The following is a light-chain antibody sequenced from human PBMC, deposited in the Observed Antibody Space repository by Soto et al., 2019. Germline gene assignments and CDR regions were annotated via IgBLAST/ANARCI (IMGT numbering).Light chain of an antibody. CDR3: LLSYRNAVI. V-gene: IGLV7-46*01. CDR2: DAT. Sequence: QAVVTQEPSLTVSPGGTVTLTCGSNTGPVTSGHYPYWFQQKPGQAPRTLISDATNKHSWTPARFSGSLLGGKAALTLSGAQADDEADYYCLLSYRNAVIFGGGTTLTVL. CDR1: TGPVTSGHY. J-gene: IGLJ2*01.